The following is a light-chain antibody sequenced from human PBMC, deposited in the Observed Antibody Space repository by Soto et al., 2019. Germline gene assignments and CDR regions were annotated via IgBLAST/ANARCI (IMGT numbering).Light chain of an antibody. CDR1: QSVSSSY. J-gene: IGKJ1*01. V-gene: IGKV3-20*01. CDR2: ASS. CDR3: EQYGDSSWT. Sequence: EIVLTQSPGTLSSSPGERATLSCRASQSVSSSYLAWYQHKPGQAPRLLIYASSSRATGIPDRFVGSGSGKDYTLPISRLEPEDFEVYYCEQYGDSSWTFGQGTKVEIK.